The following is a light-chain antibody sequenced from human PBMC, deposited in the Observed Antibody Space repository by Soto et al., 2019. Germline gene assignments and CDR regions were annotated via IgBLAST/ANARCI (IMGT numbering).Light chain of an antibody. V-gene: IGKV1-9*01. J-gene: IGKJ2*01. CDR2: GAS. CDR1: QDISRY. CDR3: HQYNDYPYT. Sequence: QLTQSPSSLSASVGDRVTITCRASQDISRYLAWYQQRAGKAPKLLIYGASTSQSGVPSRFSGSGSGTEFTLTISSLQPDDFATYYCHQYNDYPYTFGQGTKLEIK.